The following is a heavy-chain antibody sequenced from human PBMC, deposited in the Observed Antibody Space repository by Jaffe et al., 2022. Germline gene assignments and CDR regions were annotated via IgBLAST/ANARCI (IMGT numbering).Heavy chain of an antibody. D-gene: IGHD3-9*01. CDR3: AGPRPYYDILTD. Sequence: EVQLVESGGGLVQPGGSLRLSCAASGFTFSSYEMNWVRQAPGKGLEWVSYISSSGSTIYYADSVKGRFTISRDNAKNSLYLQMNSLRAEDTAVYYCAGPRPYYDILTDWGQGTLVTVSS. CDR1: GFTFSSYE. CDR2: ISSSGSTI. V-gene: IGHV3-48*03. J-gene: IGHJ4*02.